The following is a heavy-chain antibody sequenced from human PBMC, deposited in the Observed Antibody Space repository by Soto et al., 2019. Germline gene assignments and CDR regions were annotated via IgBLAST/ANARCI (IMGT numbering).Heavy chain of an antibody. V-gene: IGHV3-53*01. CDR2: IYSGGST. D-gene: IGHD6-6*01. J-gene: IGHJ3*02. CDR1: GFTVSSNY. Sequence: GGSLRLSCAASGFTVSSNYMSWVRQAPGKGLEWVSVIYSGGSTYYADSAKGRFTISRDNSKNTLYLQMNSLRAEDTAVYYCARGLSSSYAFDIWGQGTMVTVSS. CDR3: ARGLSSSYAFDI.